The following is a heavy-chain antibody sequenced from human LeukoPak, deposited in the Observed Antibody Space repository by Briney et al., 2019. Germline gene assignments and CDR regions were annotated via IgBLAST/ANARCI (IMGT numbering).Heavy chain of an antibody. CDR3: ARDSYYYDM. J-gene: IGHJ4*02. V-gene: IGHV4-34*01. CDR1: GGSFSGYY. D-gene: IGHD3-22*01. CDR2: INHSGST. Sequence: SETLSLTCAVYGGSFSGYYWSWIRQPPGKGLEWIGEINHSGSTNYNPSLKSRVTISVDTSKNQFSLKLSSVTAADTAVYYCARDSYYYDMWGQGTLVTVSS.